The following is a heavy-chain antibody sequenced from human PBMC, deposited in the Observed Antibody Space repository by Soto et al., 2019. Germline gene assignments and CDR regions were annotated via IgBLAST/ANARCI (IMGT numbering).Heavy chain of an antibody. CDR3: ARMILGGAHLEFDY. CDR2: IYYSGST. D-gene: IGHD3-3*01. CDR1: GGSLSSYY. V-gene: IGHV4-59*01. Sequence: LSLTCTASGGSLSSYYWSWIRQPPGKGLEWIGYIYYSGSTNYNSSLLSRVPISADTPHNQLSLKQSSVTTADPAVYYCARMILGGAHLEFDYWGQGTLVTVSS. J-gene: IGHJ4*02.